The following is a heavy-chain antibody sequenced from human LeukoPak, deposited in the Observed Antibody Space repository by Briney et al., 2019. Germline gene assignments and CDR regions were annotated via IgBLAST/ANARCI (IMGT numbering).Heavy chain of an antibody. CDR1: AFTSSNYN. J-gene: IGHJ6*03. D-gene: IGHD1-26*01. Sequence: GGSLRLSCAASAFTSSNYNMNWVRQAPGKGLEWVSSITSSGSYIYYADSVKGRFTISRDNAKNSLYLQLNSLRAEDTAVYYCARDPYSGSYSDYYYYMDVWGKGTTVTVSS. CDR2: ITSSGSYI. V-gene: IGHV3-21*01. CDR3: ARDPYSGSYSDYYYYMDV.